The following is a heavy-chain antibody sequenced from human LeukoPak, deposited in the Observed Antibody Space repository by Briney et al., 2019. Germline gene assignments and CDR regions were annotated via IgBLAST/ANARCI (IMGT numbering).Heavy chain of an antibody. V-gene: IGHV4-34*01. CDR3: ARVRVRRVVAARGAFDI. Sequence: SETLSLTCAVYGGSFSGYYWSWIRQPPGKGLEWIGEINHSGSTNYNPSLKSRVTISVDTSKNQFSLKLSSVTAADTAVYYCARVRVRRVVAARGAFDIWGQGTMVTVSS. CDR2: INHSGST. CDR1: GGSFSGYY. D-gene: IGHD2-15*01. J-gene: IGHJ3*02.